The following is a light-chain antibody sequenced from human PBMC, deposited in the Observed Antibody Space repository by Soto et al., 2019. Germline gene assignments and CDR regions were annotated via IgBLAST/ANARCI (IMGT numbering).Light chain of an antibody. CDR2: KNS. J-gene: IGLJ3*02. CDR3: ATWDDTLSGRV. CDR1: SSNIGSNY. V-gene: IGLV1-47*01. Sequence: QLVLTQPPSTSGTPGQRVTISCSGSSSNIGSNYVYWYQQLPGTAPKLLIYKNSQRPSGVTDRFSGSRSGTSASLAISGLRSEDQADYYCATWDDTLSGRVFGGGTKLTVL.